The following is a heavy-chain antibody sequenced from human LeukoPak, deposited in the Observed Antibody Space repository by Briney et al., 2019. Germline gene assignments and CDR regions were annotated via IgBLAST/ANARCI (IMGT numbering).Heavy chain of an antibody. V-gene: IGHV3-23*01. CDR1: GFRFSSYA. J-gene: IGHJ3*02. D-gene: IGHD3-16*02. CDR2: ISGSGGTT. CDR3: AKRESYRAFDI. Sequence: PGGSLRLACAASGFRFSSYAMSWVRQAPGKGLGWVSAISGSGGTTYYADSVKGRFTISRDNSKNTLYLQMNSLRAEDTAVYYCAKRESYRAFDIWGQGTMVTVSS.